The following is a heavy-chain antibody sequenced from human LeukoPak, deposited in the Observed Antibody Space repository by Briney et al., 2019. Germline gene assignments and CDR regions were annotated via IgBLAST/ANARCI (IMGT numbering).Heavy chain of an antibody. Sequence: GGSLRLSCAASGFTFSSYAMSWVRQPPGKGLVWVSRIYVDGRTTNYADSVKGRFTISRDNAKNTVYLEMNSLSVEDTATYYCIRDFRSADLWGQGTLVTVTS. CDR2: IYVDGRTT. V-gene: IGHV3-74*01. CDR1: GFTFSSYA. J-gene: IGHJ5*02. CDR3: IRDFRSADL.